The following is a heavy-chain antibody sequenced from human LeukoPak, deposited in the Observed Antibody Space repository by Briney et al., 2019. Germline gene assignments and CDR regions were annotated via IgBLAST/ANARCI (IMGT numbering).Heavy chain of an antibody. Sequence: GGSLRLSCAASGFTFSSYAMSWVRQPPGKGLVWVSRIYVDGRTTNYADSVKGRFTISRDNAKNTVYLEMNSLSVEDTATYYCIRDFRSADLWGQGTLVTVTS. CDR2: IYVDGRTT. V-gene: IGHV3-74*01. CDR1: GFTFSSYA. J-gene: IGHJ5*02. CDR3: IRDFRSADL.